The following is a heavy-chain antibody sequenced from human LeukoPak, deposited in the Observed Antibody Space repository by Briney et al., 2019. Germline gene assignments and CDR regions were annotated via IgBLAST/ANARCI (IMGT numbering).Heavy chain of an antibody. J-gene: IGHJ3*02. D-gene: IGHD3-22*01. V-gene: IGHV3-21*01. CDR2: ISSSSSYI. CDR1: GFTFSSYS. CDR3: ARDWYDNSDAFDI. Sequence: GGSLRLSCAASGFTFSSYSVNWVRQAPGKGLEWVSSISSSSSYIYYTDSLKGRFTISRDNAKNSLYLQMNSLRAEDTAVYYCARDWYDNSDAFDIWGQGTWSPSLQ.